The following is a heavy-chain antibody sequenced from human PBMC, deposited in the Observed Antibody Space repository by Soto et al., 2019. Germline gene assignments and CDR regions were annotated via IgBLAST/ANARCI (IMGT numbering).Heavy chain of an antibody. V-gene: IGHV4-4*07. D-gene: IGHD1-1*01. CDR2: IYATGTT. CDR1: GASISGFY. Sequence: SETLSLTCTVSGASISGFYWSWIRKSAGKGLEWIGRIYATGTTDYNPSLKSRVMMSVNTSKKQFSLKLRSVTAADTAVYYCVRDGTKTLRDWFDPWGQGISVTVSS. J-gene: IGHJ5*02. CDR3: VRDGTKTLRDWFDP.